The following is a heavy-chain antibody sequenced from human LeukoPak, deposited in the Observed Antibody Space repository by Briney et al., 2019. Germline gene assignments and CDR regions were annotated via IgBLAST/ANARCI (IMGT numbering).Heavy chain of an antibody. CDR1: GFTFSRYA. D-gene: IGHD5-24*01. Sequence: GRSLRLSCATSGFTFSRYAMHWVRQAPGKGLEWVALISYDANIGSNKYYADSVKGRFTISRDTSKNTLYLQMNSLRAEDTAVYYCASEDGHNPNLGFDYWGQGTLVTVSS. V-gene: IGHV3-30-3*01. J-gene: IGHJ4*02. CDR3: ASEDGHNPNLGFDY. CDR2: ISYDANIGSNK.